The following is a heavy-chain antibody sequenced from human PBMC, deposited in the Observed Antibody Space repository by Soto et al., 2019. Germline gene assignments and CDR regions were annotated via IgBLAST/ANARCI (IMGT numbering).Heavy chain of an antibody. D-gene: IGHD2-2*01. CDR2: IVVGSGNT. J-gene: IGHJ6*02. Sequence: QMQLVQSGPEVKKPGTSVKVSCKASGFTFTSSAVQWVRQARGQRLEWIGWIVVGSGNTNYAQKFQERVTITRDMSTSTAYMELSSLRSEDTAVYYCAVPGPGRAAMHYYYYGMDVWGQGTTVTVSS. CDR1: GFTFTSSA. CDR3: AVPGPGRAAMHYYYYGMDV. V-gene: IGHV1-58*01.